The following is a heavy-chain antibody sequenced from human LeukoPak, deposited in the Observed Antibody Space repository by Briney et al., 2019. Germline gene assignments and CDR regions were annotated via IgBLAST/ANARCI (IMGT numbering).Heavy chain of an antibody. CDR2: IIPIFGTA. J-gene: IGHJ3*02. Sequence: SVTLSCKASGGTFSSYAISWVRQAPGQGLECMGRIIPIFGTANYAQTFHGRVTITTDESTSTAYLELSSLRSEDTAVYYCARDRWSGCSCYPKPKQTPDAFDIWGQGTMVTVSS. D-gene: IGHD2-15*01. V-gene: IGHV1-69*05. CDR3: ARDRWSGCSCYPKPKQTPDAFDI. CDR1: GGTFSSYA.